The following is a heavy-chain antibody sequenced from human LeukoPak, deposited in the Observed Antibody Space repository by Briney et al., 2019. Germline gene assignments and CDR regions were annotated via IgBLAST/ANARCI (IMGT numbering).Heavy chain of an antibody. V-gene: IGHV4-39*07. CDR1: GGSISSSSYY. CDR2: IYYSGST. D-gene: IGHD2-2*01. Sequence: SETLSLTCTVSGGSISSSSYYWGWIRQPPGKGLEWIGSIYYSGSTNYNPSLKSRVTISVDTSKNQFSLKLSSVTAADTAVYYCARAPKGVPAAMDFDYWGQGTLVTVSS. CDR3: ARAPKGVPAAMDFDY. J-gene: IGHJ4*02.